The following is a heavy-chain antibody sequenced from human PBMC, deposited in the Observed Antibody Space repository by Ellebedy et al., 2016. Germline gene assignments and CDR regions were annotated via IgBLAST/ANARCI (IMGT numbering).Heavy chain of an antibody. D-gene: IGHD3-22*01. V-gene: IGHV1-24*01. Sequence: ASVKVSCXVSGYTLTELSMHWVRQAPGKGLEWMGGFDPEDGETIYAQKFQGRVTMTEDTSTDTAYMELSSLRSEDTAVYYCAKALDYYDSSGYYYPAAFDIWGQGTMVTVSS. CDR1: GYTLTELS. CDR2: FDPEDGET. CDR3: AKALDYYDSSGYYYPAAFDI. J-gene: IGHJ3*02.